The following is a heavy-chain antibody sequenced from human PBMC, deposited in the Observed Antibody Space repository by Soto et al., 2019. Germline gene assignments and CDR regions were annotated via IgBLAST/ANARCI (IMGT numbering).Heavy chain of an antibody. V-gene: IGHV3-7*05. D-gene: IGHD6-19*01. Sequence: EVQLVESGGGLAQPGGSLRLSCVVSGFTFSDYWMSWVRQVPGKGLEWVANIKQDGSETYYVDSVKGRFTISRDNAKNSLYLQGNSLRAEDTAIYYCARNTPPRSGWRRAPGYFDYWGQGTLVTVSS. CDR3: ARNTPPRSGWRRAPGYFDY. CDR2: IKQDGSET. J-gene: IGHJ4*02. CDR1: GFTFSDYW.